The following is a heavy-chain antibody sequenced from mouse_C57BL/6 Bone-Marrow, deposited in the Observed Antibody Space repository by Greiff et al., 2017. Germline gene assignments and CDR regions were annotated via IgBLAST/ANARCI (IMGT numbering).Heavy chain of an antibody. CDR3: ARWIFYRSRYFDV. J-gene: IGHJ1*03. CDR1: GYAFTDHT. V-gene: IGHV1-78*01. Sequence: QVQLQQSDAELVKPGASVKISCKVSGYAFTDHTIHWMKQRPEQGLEWIGYIYPRDGSTKYNEKFKGKATLTADKSSSTADMQLNSLTSEDSAVYFCARWIFYRSRYFDVWGTGTTVTVSS. CDR2: IYPRDGST. D-gene: IGHD1-1*01.